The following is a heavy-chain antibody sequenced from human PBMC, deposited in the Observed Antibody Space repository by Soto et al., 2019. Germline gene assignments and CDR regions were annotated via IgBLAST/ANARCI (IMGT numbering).Heavy chain of an antibody. D-gene: IGHD2-15*01. V-gene: IGHV3-30*18. Sequence: PGGSLRLSCAASGFTFSSYGMHWVRQAPGKGLEWVAVISYDGSNKYYADSVKGRFTISRDNSKNTLYLQMNSLRAEDTAVYYCAKGPYCSGGSCYPSDLYYYYGMDVWGQGTTVTVSS. J-gene: IGHJ6*02. CDR2: ISYDGSNK. CDR1: GFTFSSYG. CDR3: AKGPYCSGGSCYPSDLYYYYGMDV.